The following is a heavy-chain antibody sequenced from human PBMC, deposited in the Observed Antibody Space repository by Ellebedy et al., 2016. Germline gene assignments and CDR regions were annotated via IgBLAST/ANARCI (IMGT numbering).Heavy chain of an antibody. CDR3: ARGGPTWYSSGWYEDY. Sequence: ESLKISCAVYGGSFSGYYWSWIRQPPGKGLEWIGEINHSGSTNYNPSLKSRVTISVDTSKNQFSLKLSSVTAADTAVYYCARGGPTWYSSGWYEDYWGQGTLVTVSS. J-gene: IGHJ4*02. D-gene: IGHD6-19*01. V-gene: IGHV4-34*01. CDR1: GGSFSGYY. CDR2: INHSGST.